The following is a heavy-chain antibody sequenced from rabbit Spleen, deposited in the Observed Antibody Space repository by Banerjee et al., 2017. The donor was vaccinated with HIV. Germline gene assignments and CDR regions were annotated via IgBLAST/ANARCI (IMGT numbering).Heavy chain of an antibody. CDR3: VREAGYGGYGDANL. J-gene: IGHJ4*01. V-gene: IGHV1S45*01. D-gene: IGHD6-1*01. CDR2: INTATGKA. Sequence: QEQLVESGGGLVQPGASLTLTCTASGFSFSSYYYMCWVRQAPGKGLQWIACINTATGKAVYASWAKGRFTISKTSSTTVTLQMTSLTAADTATYFCVREAGYGGYGDANLGGPGTLVTVS. CDR1: GFSFSSYYY.